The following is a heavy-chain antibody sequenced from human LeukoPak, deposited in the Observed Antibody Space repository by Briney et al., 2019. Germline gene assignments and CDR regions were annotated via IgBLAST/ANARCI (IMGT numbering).Heavy chain of an antibody. CDR3: ARRSTLIPFDY. CDR1: GASVSTSY. CDR2: IHNSGSI. Sequence: SETLSLTCTVSGASVSTSYWSWIRQPPGKGLEWIAYIHNSGSINYNPSLKSRVTISVDTSKNQFSLKLSSVTAADTAVYYCARRSTLIPFDYWGQGTLVTVSS. J-gene: IGHJ4*02. D-gene: IGHD1-1*01. V-gene: IGHV4-4*09.